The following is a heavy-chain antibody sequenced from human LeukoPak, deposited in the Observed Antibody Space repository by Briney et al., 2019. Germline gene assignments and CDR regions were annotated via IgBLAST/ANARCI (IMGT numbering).Heavy chain of an antibody. CDR3: ARVRSIAALSDY. CDR1: GGSISSYY. D-gene: IGHD6-6*01. Sequence: SETLSLTCTVSGGSISSYYWSWIRQPPGKGLEWIGYIYYSGSTNYNPSLKSRVTISVDTSKNQFSLKLSSVTAADTAVYYCARVRSIAALSDYWGQGTLVTVSS. V-gene: IGHV4-59*01. CDR2: IYYSGST. J-gene: IGHJ4*02.